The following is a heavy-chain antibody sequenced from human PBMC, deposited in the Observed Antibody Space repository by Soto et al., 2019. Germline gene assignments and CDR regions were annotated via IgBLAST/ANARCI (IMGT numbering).Heavy chain of an antibody. J-gene: IGHJ4*02. CDR3: ARHIDVVVVAATPYYFDY. CDR1: GGSISSSSYY. CDR2: IYYSGST. Sequence: TWETLSLTCTVSGGSISSSSYYWGWIRQPPGKGLEWIGSIYYSGSTYYNPSLKSRVTISVDTPKNQFSLKLSSVTAADTAVYYCARHIDVVVVAATPYYFDYWGQGTLVNVSS. D-gene: IGHD2-15*01. V-gene: IGHV4-39*01.